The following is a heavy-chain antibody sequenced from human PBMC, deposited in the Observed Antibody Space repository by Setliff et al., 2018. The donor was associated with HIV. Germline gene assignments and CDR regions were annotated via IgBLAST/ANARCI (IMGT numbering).Heavy chain of an antibody. D-gene: IGHD3-9*01. CDR3: ASLTD. J-gene: IGHJ4*02. V-gene: IGHV3-21*04. Sequence: GESLKISCVTSGFTFTSHSMNWVRLRPGKGLEWVASISGSGTYTHYADSVRGRFTVSRDNAKNSLFLQMNSLRAEDTAVYYCASLTDWGQGTLVTVSS. CDR1: GFTFTSHS. CDR2: ISGSGTYT.